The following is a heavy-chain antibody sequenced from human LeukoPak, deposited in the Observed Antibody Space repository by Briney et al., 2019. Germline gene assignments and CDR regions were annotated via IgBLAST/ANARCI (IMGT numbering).Heavy chain of an antibody. V-gene: IGHV3-30-3*01. CDR2: ISYEGSNK. J-gene: IGHJ4*02. CDR3: ARESEGVDY. D-gene: IGHD1-14*01. Sequence: GRSLRLSCAASGFTFSSYAMHWVRQAPGKGLEWVAVISYEGSNKYYADSVKGRFTISRDNSKTTLYLQMNSLRAEDTAVYYCARESEGVDYWGQGTLVTVSS. CDR1: GFTFSSYA.